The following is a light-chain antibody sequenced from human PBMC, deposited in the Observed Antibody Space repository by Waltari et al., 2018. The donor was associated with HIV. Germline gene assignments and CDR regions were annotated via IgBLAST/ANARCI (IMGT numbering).Light chain of an antibody. V-gene: IGLV2-14*01. CDR1: SSDVGGYNY. CDR3: QAWDSSTGV. CDR2: EVT. J-gene: IGLJ1*01. Sequence: QSALTQPASVSGSPGQPITISCTGPSSDVGGYNYVFWYQQHPGKAPKLIIYEVTNRPAGVSNRFSGSKSGNTASLTISGTQAMDEADYYCQAWDSSTGVFGTGTKVTVL.